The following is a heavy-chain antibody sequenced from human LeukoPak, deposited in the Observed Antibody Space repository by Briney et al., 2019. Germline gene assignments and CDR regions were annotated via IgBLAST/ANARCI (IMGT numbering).Heavy chain of an antibody. Sequence: SETLSLTCAVYGGSSSGYYWSWIRQPPGKGLEWIGEINHSGSTNYNPSLKSRVTISVDTSKNQFSLKLSSVTAADTAVYYCARAHMYYDYIWGSYRRYYFDYWGQGTLVTVSS. CDR1: GGSSSGYY. J-gene: IGHJ4*02. CDR3: ARAHMYYDYIWGSYRRYYFDY. D-gene: IGHD3-16*02. V-gene: IGHV4-34*01. CDR2: INHSGST.